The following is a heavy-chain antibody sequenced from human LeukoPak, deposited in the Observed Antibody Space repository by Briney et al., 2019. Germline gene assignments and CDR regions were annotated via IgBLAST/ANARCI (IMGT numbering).Heavy chain of an antibody. CDR2: IYYSGGT. V-gene: IGHV4-59*01. CDR3: ARVGSFVGQPNV. CDR1: GGSISSYY. D-gene: IGHD3-10*01. Sequence: SETLFLTCTVSGGSISSYYWSWIRQPPGKGLEWIGYIYYSGGTNYNPSLKSRVTISVDTSKNQFSLKLSSVTAADTAVYYCARVGSFVGQPNVWGQGTLVTVSS. J-gene: IGHJ4*02.